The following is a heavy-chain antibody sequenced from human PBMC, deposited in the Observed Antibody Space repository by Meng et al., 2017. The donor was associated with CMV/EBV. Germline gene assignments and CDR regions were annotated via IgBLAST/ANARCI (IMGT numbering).Heavy chain of an antibody. CDR2: ISSNGGST. CDR1: GFTFSSYA. J-gene: IGHJ6*02. CDR3: ARDRVKYQLLSHYYYGMDV. V-gene: IGHV3-64*02. Sequence: GESLKISCAASGFTFSSYAMHWVRQAPGKGLEYVSAISSNGGSTYYADSVKGRFTISRDNSKNTLYLQMGSLRAEDTAVYYCARDRVKYQLLSHYYYGMDVWGQGTTVTVSS. D-gene: IGHD2-2*01.